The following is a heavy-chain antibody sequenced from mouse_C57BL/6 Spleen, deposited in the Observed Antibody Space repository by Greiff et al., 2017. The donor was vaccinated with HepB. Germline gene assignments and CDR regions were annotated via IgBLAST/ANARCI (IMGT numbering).Heavy chain of an antibody. Sequence: EVQGVESGAELVKPGASVKLSCTASGFNIKDYYMHWVKQRTEQGLEWIGRIDPEDGETKYDPKFQGKATITADTSSNTAYLQLSSLTSEDTAVYYCARGGPLDYWGQGTTLTVSS. CDR3: ARGGPLDY. CDR1: GFNIKDYY. CDR2: IDPEDGET. V-gene: IGHV14-2*01. J-gene: IGHJ2*01.